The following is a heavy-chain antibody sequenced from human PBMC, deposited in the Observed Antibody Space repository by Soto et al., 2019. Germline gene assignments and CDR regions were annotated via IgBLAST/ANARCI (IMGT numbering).Heavy chain of an antibody. Sequence: QVHLVQSGAEVKKHGSSVKVSCKASGGTFSSYAFNWVRQAPGQGLEWMGGIIPVFGTTNYAQKFQGRVTITAVKSTSTAYMAVSSLRSDDTGVYYCASLALSAISIDDWGQGNLVSVSS. CDR3: ASLALSAISIDD. CDR1: GGTFSSYA. J-gene: IGHJ4*02. D-gene: IGHD1-26*01. V-gene: IGHV1-69*06. CDR2: IIPVFGTT.